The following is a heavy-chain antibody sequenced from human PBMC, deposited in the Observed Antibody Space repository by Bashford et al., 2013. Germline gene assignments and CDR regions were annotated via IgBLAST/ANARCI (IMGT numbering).Heavy chain of an antibody. V-gene: IGHV3-74*01. D-gene: IGHD3-16*01. J-gene: IGHJ4*02. CDR2: INSDGSTT. CDR3: ARDNSYANKEGYFDY. Sequence: VRQAPGKGLVWVSHINSDGSTTAYADSVKGRFTISRDNAKNTLYLQMNSLRAEDTAVYYCARDNSYANKEGYFDYWGQGTLVHRLL.